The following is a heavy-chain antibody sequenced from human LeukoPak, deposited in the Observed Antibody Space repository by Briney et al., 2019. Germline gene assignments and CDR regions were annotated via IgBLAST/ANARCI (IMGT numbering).Heavy chain of an antibody. V-gene: IGHV3-23*01. CDR2: ISSSGGST. CDR3: AKGHCSGGSCYSGLFDY. J-gene: IGHJ4*02. D-gene: IGHD2-15*01. Sequence: GGSLRLSCAASGFIFSSYAMSWVRQAPGKGLEWVSAISSSGGSTYYADSVKGRFTISRDNSKNTLYLQMNSLRAEDTAVYYCAKGHCSGGSCYSGLFDYWGQGTLVTVSS. CDR1: GFIFSSYA.